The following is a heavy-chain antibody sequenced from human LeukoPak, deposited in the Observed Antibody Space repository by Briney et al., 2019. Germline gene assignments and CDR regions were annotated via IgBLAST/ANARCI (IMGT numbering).Heavy chain of an antibody. Sequence: SETLSLTCTVSGGSVSHETHFWNWIRQPPGKGLEWIGNIYYNGNTVYNPSLKSRVTMSVDPSKNQFSLRLSSVTAADTAVYYCATYGGVTFDYWGQGTLVTVSS. V-gene: IGHV4-61*01. CDR1: GGSVSHETHF. D-gene: IGHD5-18*01. CDR2: IYYNGNT. CDR3: ATYGGVTFDY. J-gene: IGHJ4*02.